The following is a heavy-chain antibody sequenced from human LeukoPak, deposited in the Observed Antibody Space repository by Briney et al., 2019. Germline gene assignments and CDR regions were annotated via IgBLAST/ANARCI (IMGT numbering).Heavy chain of an antibody. CDR2: IYYSGST. D-gene: IGHD1-7*01. J-gene: IGHJ4*02. CDR1: GGSIGSYY. V-gene: IGHV4-59*01. Sequence: SETLSLTCTVSGGSIGSYYWSWIRQPPGKGLEWIGYIYYSGSTNYNPSLKSRVTISVDTSKNQFSLKLSSVTAADTAVYYCAISITGTTPWFDYWGQGTLVTVSS. CDR3: AISITGTTPWFDY.